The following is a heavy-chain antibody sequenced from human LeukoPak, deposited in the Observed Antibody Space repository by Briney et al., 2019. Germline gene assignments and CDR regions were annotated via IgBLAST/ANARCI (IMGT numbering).Heavy chain of an antibody. D-gene: IGHD4-11*01. CDR1: GGTFSSYA. J-gene: IGHJ2*01. Sequence: RASVKVSCKASGGTFSSYAISWVRQAPGQGLEWMGRIIPILGIANYAQKFQGRVTITTDKSTSTAYMELSSLRSEDTAVYYCATGDYSKGWYFDLWGRGTLVTVSS. CDR2: IIPILGIA. V-gene: IGHV1-69*04. CDR3: ATGDYSKGWYFDL.